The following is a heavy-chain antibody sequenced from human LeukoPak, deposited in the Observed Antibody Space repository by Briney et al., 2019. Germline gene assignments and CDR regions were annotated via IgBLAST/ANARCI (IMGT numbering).Heavy chain of an antibody. CDR2: ISGSGGSGGTT. Sequence: PGGSLRLSCAASGFTFSSYALSWVRQAPGKGLEWVSAISGSGGSGGTTYYADSVKGRFTISRDNSKSTLYLQMSSLRAEDTAVYYCARDRPNYYGSDGHYYRRDGDYWGRGTLVSVSS. CDR3: ARDRPNYYGSDGHYYRRDGDY. J-gene: IGHJ4*02. D-gene: IGHD3-22*01. CDR1: GFTFSSYA. V-gene: IGHV3-23*01.